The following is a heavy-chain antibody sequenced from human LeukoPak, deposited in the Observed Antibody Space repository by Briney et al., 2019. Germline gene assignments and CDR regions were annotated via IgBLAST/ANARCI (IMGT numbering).Heavy chain of an antibody. CDR1: GFTFSGFA. V-gene: IGHV3-23*01. CDR3: ARDSRALRYFDWLLERRGLDY. D-gene: IGHD3-9*01. J-gene: IGHJ4*02. CDR2: ISGTGDNT. Sequence: PGGSLRLSCAASGFTFSGFAMSWVRRTPGKGLEWVSGISGTGDNTLYADSVKGRFTISRDNAKNSLYLQMNSLRAEDTAVYYCARDSRALRYFDWLLERRGLDYWGQGTLVTVSS.